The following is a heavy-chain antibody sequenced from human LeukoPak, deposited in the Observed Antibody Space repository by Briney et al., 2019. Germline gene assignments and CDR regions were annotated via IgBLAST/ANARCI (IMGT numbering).Heavy chain of an antibody. Sequence: SETLSLTCTVSGGSISSSSYYWGWIRQTPGKGLEWIGYIYYSGSTYYNPSLRSRVSISVDTSKNQFSLKLTSVTAADTAVYYCARAGIGIEVAGTIHNWFDPWGQGTQVTVSS. CDR2: IYYSGST. CDR3: ARAGIGIEVAGTIHNWFDP. CDR1: GGSISSSSYY. J-gene: IGHJ5*02. D-gene: IGHD6-19*01. V-gene: IGHV4-39*07.